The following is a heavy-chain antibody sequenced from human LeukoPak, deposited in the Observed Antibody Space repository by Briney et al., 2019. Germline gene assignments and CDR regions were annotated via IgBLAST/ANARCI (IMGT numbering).Heavy chain of an antibody. V-gene: IGHV4-4*02. J-gene: IGHJ6*02. Sequence: SETLSLTCAVSGASINSHNWWNWVRQSPGKGVEWIGEVHHSGSTNYNASLASRVTISVDETRNHFSLKLNSVTAADTAVYYCAREYNFWNDFIGNRGPYYYGLDVWGQGTTVTVSS. D-gene: IGHD3-3*01. CDR2: VHHSGST. CDR3: AREYNFWNDFIGNRGPYYYGLDV. CDR1: GASINSHNW.